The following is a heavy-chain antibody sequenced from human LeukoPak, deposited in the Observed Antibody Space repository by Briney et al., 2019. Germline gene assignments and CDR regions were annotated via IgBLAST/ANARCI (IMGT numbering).Heavy chain of an antibody. J-gene: IGHJ3*02. Sequence: GGSLRLSCAASGFTASSNYMSCVRQAPGKGLEWVSVIYSDDRTYYADSVKGRFTISRHTSKKTLYLQMNSLRAEDTAMYYCAREVMAKRRAFDIWGQGTVVTVSS. D-gene: IGHD2-8*01. CDR1: GFTASSNY. CDR3: AREVMAKRRAFDI. V-gene: IGHV3-53*04. CDR2: IYSDDRT.